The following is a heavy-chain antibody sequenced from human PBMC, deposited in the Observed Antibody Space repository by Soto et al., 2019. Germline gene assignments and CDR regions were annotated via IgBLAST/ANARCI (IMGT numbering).Heavy chain of an antibody. CDR3: ARHDIVVVPAAMYAPHQNGFDP. CDR2: ISAYNGNT. V-gene: IGHV1-18*01. CDR1: GYTFTSYG. D-gene: IGHD2-2*01. Sequence: QVQLVQSGAEVKKPGASVKVSCKASGYTFTSYGISWVRQAPGQGLEWMGWISAYNGNTNYAQKLQGRVTMTTDTSTSTAYMELRSRRSADTAVYYCARHDIVVVPAAMYAPHQNGFDPGGQGPRVTVPS. J-gene: IGHJ5*02.